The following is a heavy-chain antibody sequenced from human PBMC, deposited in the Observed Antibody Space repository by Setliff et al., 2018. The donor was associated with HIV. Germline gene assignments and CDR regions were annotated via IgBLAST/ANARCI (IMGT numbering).Heavy chain of an antibody. V-gene: IGHV1-18*01. CDR1: GYTFTSYG. CDR3: ARERWSRYCSSSSCYRDLDY. J-gene: IGHJ4*02. Sequence: ASVKVSCKASGYTFTSYGISWVRQAPGQGIEWMGWISAYNGNTNYAQNLQGGVTMTIDTSTSTAYMELRSLRSDDTAVYYCARERWSRYCSSSSCYRDLDYWGQGTLVTVSS. CDR2: ISAYNGNT. D-gene: IGHD2-2*01.